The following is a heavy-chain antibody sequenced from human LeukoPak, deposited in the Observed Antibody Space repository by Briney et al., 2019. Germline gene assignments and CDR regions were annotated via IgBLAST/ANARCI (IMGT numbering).Heavy chain of an antibody. CDR2: MNPNSGNT. V-gene: IGHV1-8*01. D-gene: IGHD6-13*01. J-gene: IGHJ4*02. CDR3: ARAIDSSSWFDY. CDR1: GYTFTSYD. Sequence: ASVKVSCKASGYTFTSYDINWVRQATGQGLEWMGWMNPNSGNTGYAQKLQGRVTMTTDTSTSTAYMELRSLRSDDTAVYYCARAIDSSSWFDYWGQGTLVTVSS.